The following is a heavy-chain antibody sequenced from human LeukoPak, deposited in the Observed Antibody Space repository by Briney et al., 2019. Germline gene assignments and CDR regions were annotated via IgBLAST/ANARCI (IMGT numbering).Heavy chain of an antibody. J-gene: IGHJ5*02. D-gene: IGHD2-2*01. CDR1: GGSISSHY. CDR3: ARSKAHLSTSWYGTWFDP. Sequence: SETLSLTCTVSGGSISSHYWGWIRQPPGKGLEWIGSMYHSGDTYYNPSLKSRVTVSVDTSKNQLSLKLSSVTAADTAVYYCARSKAHLSTSWYGTWFDPWGQGTLVTVSS. V-gene: IGHV4-38-2*02. CDR2: MYHSGDT.